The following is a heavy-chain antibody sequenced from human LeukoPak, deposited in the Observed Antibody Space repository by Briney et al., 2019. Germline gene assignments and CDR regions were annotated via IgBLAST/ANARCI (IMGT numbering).Heavy chain of an antibody. V-gene: IGHV3-7*01. Sequence: GGSLRLSCAASGFTFPTYWMTWLRQAPGKGLEWVANVNGDGSEKYYVDSVKGRFTISRDNAKNSLYLQMSSLRVEDTAVYYCARVGTAAGPRYYHDVWGRGSQVTVSS. CDR3: ARVGTAAGPRYYHDV. J-gene: IGHJ2*01. CDR2: VNGDGSEK. CDR1: GFTFPTYW. D-gene: IGHD6-13*01.